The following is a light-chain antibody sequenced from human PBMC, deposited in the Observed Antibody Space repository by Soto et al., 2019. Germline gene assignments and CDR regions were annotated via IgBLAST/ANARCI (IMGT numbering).Light chain of an antibody. CDR1: QNVSTY. V-gene: IGKV3-11*01. CDR2: DAS. Sequence: EIVLTQSPATLSLSPGERATLSCRASQNVSTYLAWYQQKPGQAPRLLIYDASNWATGIPARFSGSGSGTDFNLTISSLEPEDFAVYYCQQRTNWLTFGPGTKVDIK. CDR3: QQRTNWLT. J-gene: IGKJ3*01.